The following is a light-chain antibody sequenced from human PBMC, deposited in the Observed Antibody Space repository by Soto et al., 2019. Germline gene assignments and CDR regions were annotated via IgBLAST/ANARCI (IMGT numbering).Light chain of an antibody. CDR1: QSVSSN. J-gene: IGKJ1*01. CDR2: GAS. CDR3: QQYNSWPPER. V-gene: IGKV3-15*01. Sequence: EIAMTQPPATLSGSRGERATLSCRASQSVSSNLAWYQQKPGQAPRLLIYGASTRATGIPARCSGSGSGTELTATISSMETEDSCVYYGQQYNSWPPERVGQGTRVDIK.